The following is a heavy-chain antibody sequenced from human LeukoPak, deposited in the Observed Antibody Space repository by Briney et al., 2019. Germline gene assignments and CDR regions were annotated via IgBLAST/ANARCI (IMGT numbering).Heavy chain of an antibody. CDR2: IYYSGST. D-gene: IGHD6-13*01. CDR1: GGSISSSSYY. Sequence: PSETLSLTCTVSGGSISSSSYYWGWIRQPPGKGLEWIGSIYYSGSTYYNPSLKSRVTISLDTSKNQFSLKLSSVTAADTAVYYCARQGAYSSSWVDYWGQGTLVTVSS. CDR3: ARQGAYSSSWVDY. J-gene: IGHJ4*02. V-gene: IGHV4-39*07.